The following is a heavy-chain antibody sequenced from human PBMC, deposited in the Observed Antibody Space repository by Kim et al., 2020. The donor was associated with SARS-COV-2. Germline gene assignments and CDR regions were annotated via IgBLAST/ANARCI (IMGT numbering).Heavy chain of an antibody. J-gene: IGHJ4*02. Sequence: GGSLRLSCAASGFTFSSYGMHWVRQAPGKGLEWVAVISYDGSNKYYADSVKGRFTISRDNSKNTLYLQMNSLRAEDTAVYYCANGVHSKNTFGGVIVDFDYWGQGTLVTVSS. V-gene: IGHV3-30*18. D-gene: IGHD3-16*02. CDR1: GFTFSSYG. CDR3: ANGVHSKNTFGGVIVDFDY. CDR2: ISYDGSNK.